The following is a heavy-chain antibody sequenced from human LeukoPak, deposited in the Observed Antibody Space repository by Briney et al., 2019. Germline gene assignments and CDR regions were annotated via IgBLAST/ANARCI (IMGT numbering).Heavy chain of an antibody. D-gene: IGHD3-10*01. CDR2: FDPEDGET. J-gene: IGHJ4*02. CDR3: ATDRYYYGSGSYSMYYFDY. CDR1: GYTLTELS. Sequence: ASVKVSCKVSGYTLTELSMHWVRQAPGKGLEWMGGFDPEDGETIYAQKFQGRVTMTEDTSTDTAYMELSSLRSEDTAVYYCATDRYYYGSGSYSMYYFDYWGQGTLVTVSS. V-gene: IGHV1-24*01.